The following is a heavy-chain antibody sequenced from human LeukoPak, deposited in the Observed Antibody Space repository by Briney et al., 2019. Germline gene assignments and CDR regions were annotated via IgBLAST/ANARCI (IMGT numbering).Heavy chain of an antibody. CDR3: ASSPPTGTTWYFDL. CDR1: GFTFSSYA. J-gene: IGHJ2*01. Sequence: PGGSLRLSCAASGFTFSSYAMHWVRRAPGQGLEYVSAISSDGGSTYYANSVKGRFTISRDNSKNTLYLQMGSLRIKDMAVYYCASSPPTGTTWYFDLWGRGTLVTVSS. D-gene: IGHD1-7*01. V-gene: IGHV3-64*01. CDR2: ISSDGGST.